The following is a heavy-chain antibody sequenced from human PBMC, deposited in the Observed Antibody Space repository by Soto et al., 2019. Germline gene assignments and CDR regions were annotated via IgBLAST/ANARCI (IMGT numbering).Heavy chain of an antibody. CDR2: ISSSSSRI. Sequence: EVQLVESGGGLVQPGGSLRLSCAASGFTFSSYSMNWVRQAPGKGLEWVSYISSSSSRIYYADSVKGRCTISRDNAKNSLYLQINSLRDEDTAVYYCAGGGRYPQDYYYYGMDVWGQGTTVTVSS. V-gene: IGHV3-48*02. D-gene: IGHD3-16*02. J-gene: IGHJ6*02. CDR1: GFTFSSYS. CDR3: AGGGRYPQDYYYYGMDV.